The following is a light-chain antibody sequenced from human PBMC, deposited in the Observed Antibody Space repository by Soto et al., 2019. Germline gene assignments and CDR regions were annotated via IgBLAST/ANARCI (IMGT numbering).Light chain of an antibody. CDR3: QQRSSWPPELT. Sequence: MDLTQSQDTLALSAGGSRTLSYSYIQRVSSYLAWYQQRPGQAPRLLIYDASNRATGVPARFSGSGSGTDFTLTISSLDPEDFPVYSCQQRSSWPPELTFGGGTKVDIK. CDR1: QRVSSY. CDR2: DAS. J-gene: IGKJ4*01. V-gene: IGKV3-11*01.